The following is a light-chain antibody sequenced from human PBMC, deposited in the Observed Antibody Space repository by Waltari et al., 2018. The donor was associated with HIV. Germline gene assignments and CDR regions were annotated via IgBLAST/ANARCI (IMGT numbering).Light chain of an antibody. CDR1: TSNVGSNT. CDR3: STWDDGLSAWV. J-gene: IGLJ3*02. CDR2: SNN. V-gene: IGLV1-44*01. Sequence: QSVLAQPPSASGTPGQRVTMSCSGSTSNVGSNTVNWYQQFAGTAPKLLIYSNNQRSSRVPDRFSGSKSCTSASLAINGLQSEDEADYYCSTWDDGLSAWVFGGGTKLTVL.